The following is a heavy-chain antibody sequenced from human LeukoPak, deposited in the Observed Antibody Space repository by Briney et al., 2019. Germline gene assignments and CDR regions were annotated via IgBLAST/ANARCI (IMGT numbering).Heavy chain of an antibody. Sequence: PGGSLRLSCAASGFTFSSYAMSWVRQAPGEGLEWVSAISGSGGSTYYADSVKGRFTISRDNSKNTLYLQMNSLRAEDTAVYYCAKYYYGSGSSDFDYWGQGTLVTVSS. CDR3: AKYYYGSGSSDFDY. V-gene: IGHV3-23*01. D-gene: IGHD3-10*01. J-gene: IGHJ4*02. CDR2: ISGSGGST. CDR1: GFTFSSYA.